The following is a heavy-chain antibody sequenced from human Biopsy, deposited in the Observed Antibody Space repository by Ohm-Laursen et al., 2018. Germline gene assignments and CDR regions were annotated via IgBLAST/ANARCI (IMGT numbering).Heavy chain of an antibody. Sequence: SLRLSCAASGFIFSDYYMSWIRQAPGKGLEWVSSITSSGASTDFADSVKGRFTISRDNSKNTLYLQMNSLRAEDTAVYYCAKVSPTILSSFDYWGQGTLVTVSS. J-gene: IGHJ4*02. CDR3: AKVSPTILSSFDY. CDR2: ITSSGAST. CDR1: GFIFSDYY. D-gene: IGHD3-9*01. V-gene: IGHV3-23*01.